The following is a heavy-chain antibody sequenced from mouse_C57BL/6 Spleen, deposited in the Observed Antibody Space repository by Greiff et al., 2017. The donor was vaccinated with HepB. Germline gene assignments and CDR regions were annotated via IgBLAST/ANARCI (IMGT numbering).Heavy chain of an antibody. CDR3: ARHDGYSYFDY. CDR2: INPNNGGT. Sequence: EVQLQQSGPELVKPGASVKMSCKASGYTFTDYNMHWVKQSQGKSLEWIGYINPNNGGTSYNQKFKGKATLTVNKSSSTAYMELRSRTSEDSAVYYCARHDGYSYFDYWGQGTTLTVSS. J-gene: IGHJ2*01. CDR1: GYTFTDYN. D-gene: IGHD2-3*01. V-gene: IGHV1-22*01.